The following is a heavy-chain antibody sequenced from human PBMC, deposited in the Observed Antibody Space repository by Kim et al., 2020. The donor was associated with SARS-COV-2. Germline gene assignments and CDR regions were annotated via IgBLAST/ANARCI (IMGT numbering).Heavy chain of an antibody. Sequence: DSVKGRFTISRDNSKSTLYLQINSLRAEDTAIYYCAKRFCSSTSCQYYFDSWGQGTLVTVSS. D-gene: IGHD2-2*01. J-gene: IGHJ4*02. V-gene: IGHV3-23*01. CDR3: AKRFCSSTSCQYYFDS.